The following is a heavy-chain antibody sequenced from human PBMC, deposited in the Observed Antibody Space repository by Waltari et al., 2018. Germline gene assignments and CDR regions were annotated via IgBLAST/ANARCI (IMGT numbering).Heavy chain of an antibody. J-gene: IGHJ6*04. D-gene: IGHD3-10*01. CDR2: IKSEGDGGTR. CDR3: ATDYGDFLGV. CDR1: VFTFTRAW. Sequence: EVQVVESGGGLVKPGGSLRLSCVVSVFTFTRAWMSWVRQAPGKGLEWVGRIKSEGDGGTRDYSAPLKGRISLSRDDSKNTVYLQMNTLKPEDTAVYFCATDYGDFLGVWGTGTTVTVFS. V-gene: IGHV3-15*01.